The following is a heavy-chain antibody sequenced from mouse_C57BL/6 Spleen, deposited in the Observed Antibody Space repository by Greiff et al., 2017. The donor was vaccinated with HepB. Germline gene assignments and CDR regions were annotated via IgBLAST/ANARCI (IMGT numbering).Heavy chain of an antibody. CDR1: GYSITSGYY. CDR2: ISYDGSN. Sequence: ESGPGLVKPSQSLSLTCSVTGYSITSGYYWNWIRQFPGNKLEWMGYISYDGSNNYNPSLKNRISITRYTSKNQFFLKLNSVTTEDTATYYCAREGVTTEGFAYWGQGTLVTVSA. V-gene: IGHV3-6*01. J-gene: IGHJ3*01. D-gene: IGHD1-1*01. CDR3: AREGVTTEGFAY.